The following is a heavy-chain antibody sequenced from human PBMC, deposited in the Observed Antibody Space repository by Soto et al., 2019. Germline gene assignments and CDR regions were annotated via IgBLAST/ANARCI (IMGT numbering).Heavy chain of an antibody. CDR1: GYTFTSYG. CDR3: ARHVVVAATPYYHYYMDV. J-gene: IGHJ6*03. D-gene: IGHD2-15*01. Sequence: ASVKVSCKASGYTFTSYGISWVRQAPGQGLEWMGWISAYNGNTNYAQKLQGRVTMTTDTSTSTAYMELRSLRSDDTAVYYCARHVVVAATPYYHYYMDVWGKGTTVTVSS. CDR2: ISAYNGNT. V-gene: IGHV1-18*01.